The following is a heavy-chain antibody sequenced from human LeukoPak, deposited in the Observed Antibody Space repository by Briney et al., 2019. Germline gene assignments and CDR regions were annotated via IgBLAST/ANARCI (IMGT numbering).Heavy chain of an antibody. Sequence: ASVKVSCKASGYTFSGYSMHWVRQAPGQGLEWMGRINPNSGVTYYAQKFQGRVTMTSDTSITTAYMELSSLTSDDTATYYCARDASNWSAFDSWGQGTLVIVFS. V-gene: IGHV1-2*06. D-gene: IGHD1-20*01. CDR3: ARDASNWSAFDS. CDR1: GYTFSGYS. J-gene: IGHJ5*01. CDR2: INPNSGVT.